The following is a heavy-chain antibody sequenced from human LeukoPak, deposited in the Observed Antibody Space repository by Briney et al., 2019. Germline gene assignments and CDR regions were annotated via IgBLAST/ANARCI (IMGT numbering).Heavy chain of an antibody. CDR3: ATQYCSSTSCYPYWVDY. CDR2: ISAYIGNT. Sequence: ASVKVSCKASVYTFTSYGISSVREAPGQGLEWMGWISAYIGNTNYAQKLQGRVTMTTETSPSTAYMELRSLRSDDTAVYYFATQYCSSTSCYPYWVDYWGQGTLVTVSS. CDR1: VYTFTSYG. J-gene: IGHJ4*02. V-gene: IGHV1-18*01. D-gene: IGHD2-2*01.